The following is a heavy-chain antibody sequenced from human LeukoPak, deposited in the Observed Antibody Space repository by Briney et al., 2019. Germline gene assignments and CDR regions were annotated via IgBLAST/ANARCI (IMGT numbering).Heavy chain of an antibody. V-gene: IGHV4-34*01. Sequence: SETLSLTCAVYGGSFSGYYWSWIRQPPGKGLEWIGEINHSGSTNYNPSLKSRVTISVDTSKNQFSLKLSSVTAADTAVYYCARDQSSSSWYLPRPHDAFDIWGQGTMVTVSS. D-gene: IGHD6-13*01. J-gene: IGHJ3*02. CDR3: ARDQSSSSWYLPRPHDAFDI. CDR2: INHSGST. CDR1: GGSFSGYY.